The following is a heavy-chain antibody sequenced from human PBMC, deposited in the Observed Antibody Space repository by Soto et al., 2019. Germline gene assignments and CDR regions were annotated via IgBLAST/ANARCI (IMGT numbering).Heavy chain of an antibody. V-gene: IGHV1-3*01. D-gene: IGHD3-3*01. CDR3: ARDQEWVLIDYYYYGMDV. Sequence: ASVKVSCKASGYTFTSYAMHWVRQAPGQRLEWMGWINAGNGNTKYSQKFQGRVTITRDTSASTAYMELSSLRSDDTAVYYCARDQEWVLIDYYYYGMDVWGQGTTVTVSS. CDR1: GYTFTSYA. J-gene: IGHJ6*02. CDR2: INAGNGNT.